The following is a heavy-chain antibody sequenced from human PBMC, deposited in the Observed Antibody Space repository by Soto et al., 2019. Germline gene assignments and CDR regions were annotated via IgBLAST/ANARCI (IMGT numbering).Heavy chain of an antibody. V-gene: IGHV1-3*01. CDR2: INAGNGNT. CDR1: GYTFTSYA. Sequence: SVKVSCKASGYTFTSYAMQWVRQAPGQRLEWMGWINAGNGNTKYSQKFQGRVTITRDTSASTAYMELSSLRSEDTAVYYCARGITLPTPLDYWGQGTLVTVSS. D-gene: IGHD1-20*01. CDR3: ARGITLPTPLDY. J-gene: IGHJ4*02.